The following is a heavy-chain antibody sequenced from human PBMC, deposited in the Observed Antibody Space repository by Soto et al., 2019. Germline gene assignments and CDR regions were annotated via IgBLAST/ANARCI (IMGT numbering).Heavy chain of an antibody. V-gene: IGHV1-3*01. CDR2: INAGNGNT. CDR3: SRCITLVRGVRSYGMDV. J-gene: IGHJ6*02. D-gene: IGHD3-10*01. CDR1: GYTFSNYE. Sequence: ASVKVSCKASGYTFSNYEMHWVRQAPGQRLEWMGWINAGNGNTKSSQKYQGRVTITRDTSASTAYMELSSLRSEDTSVYYCSRCITLVRGVRSYGMDVWGQGTTVTVSS.